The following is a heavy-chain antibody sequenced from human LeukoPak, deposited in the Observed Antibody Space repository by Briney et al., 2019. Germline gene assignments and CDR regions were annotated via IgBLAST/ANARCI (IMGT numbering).Heavy chain of an antibody. Sequence: GGSLRLSGAASGFTFSSYIMNWVRQAPGKGLEWVSRIDSDGSKTDYADSVKGRFTFSRDNARNTLYLQMNSLRAEDTAVYYCVRLSSGYYGLIDHWGQGALVTVSS. CDR1: GFTFSSYI. CDR3: VRLSSGYYGLIDH. CDR2: IDSDGSKT. D-gene: IGHD3-22*01. V-gene: IGHV3-74*01. J-gene: IGHJ4*02.